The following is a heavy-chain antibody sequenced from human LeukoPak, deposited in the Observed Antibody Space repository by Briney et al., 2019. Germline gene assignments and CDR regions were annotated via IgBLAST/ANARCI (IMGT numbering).Heavy chain of an antibody. CDR2: INPSGGST. V-gene: IGHV1-46*01. D-gene: IGHD2-2*01. Sequence: ASVKVSCKASGGTFSSYAISWVRQAPGQGLEWMGIINPSGGSTSYAHKFQSRVTMTRDTSTSTVYMELSSLRSEDTAVYYCAREGARYCSSTSCYHFDYWGQGTLVTVSS. CDR3: AREGARYCSSTSCYHFDY. J-gene: IGHJ4*02. CDR1: GGTFSSYA.